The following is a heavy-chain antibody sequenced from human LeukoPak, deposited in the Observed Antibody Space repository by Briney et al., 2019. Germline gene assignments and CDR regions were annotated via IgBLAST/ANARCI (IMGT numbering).Heavy chain of an antibody. CDR3: ARAQSGLLWFGEHGMDV. J-gene: IGHJ6*02. CDR1: GVNVSTNY. CDR2: IYSDGKT. Sequence: GGSLRPSCAASGVNVSTNYMGWVRQAPGKGLEWGSVIYSDGKTYYADSVKDRFTISRDNAKNSLYLQMNSLRAEDTAVYYCARAQSGLLWFGEHGMDVWGQGTTVTVSS. V-gene: IGHV3-66*01. D-gene: IGHD3-10*01.